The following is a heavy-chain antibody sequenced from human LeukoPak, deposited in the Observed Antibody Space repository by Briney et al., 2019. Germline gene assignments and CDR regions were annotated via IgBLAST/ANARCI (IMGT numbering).Heavy chain of an antibody. D-gene: IGHD3-16*02. V-gene: IGHV3-23*01. J-gene: IGHJ4*02. CDR3: AKVSFRYDYIWGSYRFDY. CDR1: GFTFSSYA. CDR2: ISGGDGST. Sequence: GGSLRLSCAASGFTFSSYAMSWVRQAPGKGLEWVSAISGGDGSTYYADSVKGRFTISRDNSKNTLYLQMNSLRAEDTAVYYCAKVSFRYDYIWGSYRFDYWGQGTLVTVSS.